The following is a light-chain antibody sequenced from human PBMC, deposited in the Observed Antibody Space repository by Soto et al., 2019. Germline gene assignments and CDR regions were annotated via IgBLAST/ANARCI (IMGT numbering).Light chain of an antibody. Sequence: EIVLTQSPATLSLYPGERATLSCRASQSVSSHLAWYQQKPGQAPRLLIYGASNRATGIPDRFSGSGSGTDFTLTISRLEPEDFAVYYCQQYGSSPRTFGQGTKV. V-gene: IGKV3-20*01. CDR2: GAS. J-gene: IGKJ1*01. CDR1: QSVSSH. CDR3: QQYGSSPRT.